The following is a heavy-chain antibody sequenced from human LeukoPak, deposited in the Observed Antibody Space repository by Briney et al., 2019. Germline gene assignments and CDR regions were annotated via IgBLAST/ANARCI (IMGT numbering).Heavy chain of an antibody. Sequence: GASVKVSCKASGYTFTSYGISWVRQAPGQGLEWMGWISAYNGNTNYAQKLQGRVTMTTDTSTSTAYMELRSLRSDDTAVYYCARDGDCSSSSCYKGFSYYYYYGMDVWGQGPRSPSP. D-gene: IGHD2-2*02. V-gene: IGHV1-18*01. CDR3: ARDGDCSSSSCYKGFSYYYYYGMDV. CDR2: ISAYNGNT. J-gene: IGHJ6*02. CDR1: GYTFTSYG.